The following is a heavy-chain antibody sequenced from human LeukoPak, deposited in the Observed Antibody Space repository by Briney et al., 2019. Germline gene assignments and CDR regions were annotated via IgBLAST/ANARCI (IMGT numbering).Heavy chain of an antibody. CDR1: GFTFSSYG. J-gene: IGHJ4*02. CDR3: AKGFVEPRPHYFDY. V-gene: IGHV3-30*02. CDR2: IRYDGSNK. Sequence: GGSLRLSCAASGFTFSSYGMHWVRQAPGKGLEWVAFIRYDGSNKYYADSVKGRFTISRDNSKNTLYLQMNSLSVDDTGIYYCAKGFVEPRPHYFDYWGQGTLVTVSS. D-gene: IGHD6-6*01.